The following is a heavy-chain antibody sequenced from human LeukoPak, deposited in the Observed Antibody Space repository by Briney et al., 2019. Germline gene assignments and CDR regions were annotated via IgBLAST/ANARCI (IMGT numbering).Heavy chain of an antibody. D-gene: IGHD2-21*02. Sequence: GGSLRLSCTASGFTFGDYAMSWFRQAPGNGLEWVGFIRSKAYGGTTEYAASVKGRFTISRDDSKSIAYLQMNSLKTEDTAVYYCTRVQWSMVVTATLDYWGQGTLVTVSS. CDR2: IRSKAYGGTT. CDR3: TRVQWSMVVTATLDY. V-gene: IGHV3-49*03. J-gene: IGHJ4*02. CDR1: GFTFGDYA.